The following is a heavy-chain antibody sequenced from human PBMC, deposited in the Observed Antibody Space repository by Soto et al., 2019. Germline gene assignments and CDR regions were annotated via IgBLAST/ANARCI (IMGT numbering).Heavy chain of an antibody. CDR3: ARGGTFYYGSGIFDY. Sequence: QVQLVESGGVVVQPGRSPRLSCAASGFTFSSYALHWFRQAPGKGLEWVAVISYDGSNKYYADSVKGRFTISRDNSKNTLYLQMNSRRAEDTAVYDCARGGTFYYGSGIFDYWGQGTLVTVSS. J-gene: IGHJ4*02. CDR1: GFTFSSYA. CDR2: ISYDGSNK. D-gene: IGHD3-10*01. V-gene: IGHV3-30-3*01.